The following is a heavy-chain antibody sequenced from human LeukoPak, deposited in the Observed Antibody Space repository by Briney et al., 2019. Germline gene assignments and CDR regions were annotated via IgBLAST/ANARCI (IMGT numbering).Heavy chain of an antibody. J-gene: IGHJ4*02. CDR1: GFTFSDYY. CDR3: ARSQSSSLIDY. D-gene: IGHD6-13*01. V-gene: IGHV3-11*04. Sequence: GGSLRLSCAASGFTFSDYYMSWIRQAPGKGLEWVSYISSSGSTIYYADSVKGRFTLSRDNSKNTLYLQMNSLTVEDTAVYYCARSQSSSLIDYWGQGTLVTVSS. CDR2: ISSSGSTI.